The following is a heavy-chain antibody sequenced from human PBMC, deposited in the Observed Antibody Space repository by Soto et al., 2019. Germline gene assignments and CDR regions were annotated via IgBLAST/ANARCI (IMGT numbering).Heavy chain of an antibody. D-gene: IGHD6-6*01. J-gene: IGHJ3*02. CDR3: ARAYSSSDDDFDI. CDR1: GYTFTGYH. CDR2: INPNSGGT. Sequence: ASAKAPCNASGYTFTGYHIHRVPHAPAQGLEWMGWINPNSGGTNYTQKLQGWVTITRDTSISTSSMELSRLRSDDTAVYYCARAYSSSDDDFDIWGQGTMVTGSS. V-gene: IGHV1-2*04.